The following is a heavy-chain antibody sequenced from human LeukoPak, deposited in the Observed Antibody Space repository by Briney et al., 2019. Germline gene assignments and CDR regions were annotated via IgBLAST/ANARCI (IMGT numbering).Heavy chain of an antibody. J-gene: IGHJ1*01. CDR1: GASITTTNFW. Sequence: DTLSLTCSVSGASITTTNFWWTWIRQSPGRGLEWIGYIHDRGSDKYNPALESRATLSVDTSKNQFSLKLNSVTAADTAVYYCARYGLVEFRNAFQYWGQGILVSVSS. CDR3: ARYGLVEFRNAFQY. CDR2: IHDRGSD. V-gene: IGHV4-61*01. D-gene: IGHD6-6*01.